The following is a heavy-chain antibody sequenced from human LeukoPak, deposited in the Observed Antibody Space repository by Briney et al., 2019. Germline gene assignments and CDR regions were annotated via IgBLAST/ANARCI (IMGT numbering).Heavy chain of an antibody. J-gene: IGHJ3*02. D-gene: IGHD1-26*01. V-gene: IGHV5-51*01. CDR3: ARGSGSYGDAFDI. CDR2: IYPGDSDT. CDR1: GYSSTSYW. Sequence: GESLKISWKGSGYSSTSYWIGWVRQMPGKGLEWMWIIYPGDSDTRYSPSFQGRVTISADKSISTAYLQWRSLKASDTAMYYCARGSGSYGDAFDIWGQGTMVTVSS.